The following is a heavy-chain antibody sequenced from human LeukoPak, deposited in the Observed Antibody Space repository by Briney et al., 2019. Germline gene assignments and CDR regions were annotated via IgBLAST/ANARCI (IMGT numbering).Heavy chain of an antibody. D-gene: IGHD3-3*01. Sequence: GASVTVSCTASGGTFSSYAISWVRQAPGQGLEWMGRIIPILGIANYAQKFQGRVTITADKSTSTAYMELSSLRSEDTAVYYCASGGDYDFWSGYYRRGYYFDYWGQGTLVTVSS. V-gene: IGHV1-69*04. CDR2: IIPILGIA. CDR3: ASGGDYDFWSGYYRRGYYFDY. CDR1: GGTFSSYA. J-gene: IGHJ4*02.